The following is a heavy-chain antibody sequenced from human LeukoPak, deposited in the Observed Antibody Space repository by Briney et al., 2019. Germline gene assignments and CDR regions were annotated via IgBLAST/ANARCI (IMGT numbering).Heavy chain of an antibody. CDR2: IIPIFGTA. CDR1: GGTFSSYA. D-gene: IGHD1-26*01. J-gene: IGHJ3*02. V-gene: IGHV1-69*05. Sequence: SVKVSCKASGGTFSSYASSWVRQARGQGLEWMGVIIPIFGTANSAQKFQGRVTITTDASTSTDYMELSRLSSEDTAVYYCARGPRYGSYSAFDIWGQGTMVTVSS. CDR3: ARGPRYGSYSAFDI.